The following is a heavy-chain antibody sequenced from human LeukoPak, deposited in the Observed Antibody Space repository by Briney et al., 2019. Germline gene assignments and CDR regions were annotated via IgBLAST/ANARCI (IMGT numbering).Heavy chain of an antibody. J-gene: IGHJ4*02. Sequence: GGSLRLSCAASGLTFSTHWMHWVRQTPGKGLVWVSRISPDGSRTAYADSVKGRFTISRDNARDTLYSQLNSLGAEDTAVYYCARVSSLWSFDYWGQGTLVTVSS. D-gene: IGHD3-10*01. CDR1: GLTFSTHW. CDR3: ARVSSLWSFDY. V-gene: IGHV3-74*01. CDR2: ISPDGSRT.